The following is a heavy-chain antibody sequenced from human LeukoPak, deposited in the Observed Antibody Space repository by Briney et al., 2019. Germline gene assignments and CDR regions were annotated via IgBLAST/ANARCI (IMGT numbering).Heavy chain of an antibody. Sequence: QSSETLSLTCTVSGGSISSSSYYWGWIRQPPGKGLEWIGSIYYSGSTYYNPSLKSRVTISVDTSKNQFSLKLSSVTAADTAVYYCARDSAGVLRYFVNWFDPWGQGTLVTVSS. V-gene: IGHV4-39*07. CDR3: ARDSAGVLRYFVNWFDP. CDR1: GGSISSSSYY. J-gene: IGHJ5*02. CDR2: IYYSGST. D-gene: IGHD3-9*01.